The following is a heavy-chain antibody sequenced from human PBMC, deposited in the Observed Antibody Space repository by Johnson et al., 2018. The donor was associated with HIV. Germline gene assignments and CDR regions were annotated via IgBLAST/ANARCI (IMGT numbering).Heavy chain of an antibody. V-gene: IGHV3-23*04. CDR3: ASRYTVDAFDI. D-gene: IGHD1-1*01. Sequence: MLLVESGGGWVQPGGTLRLSCAASGFSFSNYAMTWVRQAPGKGLEWVSTVNGGGGSTYYADSVKGRFTISRDNSKNTLYLQMNSLRAEDTAVYYCASRYTVDAFDIWGQGTMVTVSS. CDR1: GFSFSNYA. J-gene: IGHJ3*02. CDR2: VNGGGGST.